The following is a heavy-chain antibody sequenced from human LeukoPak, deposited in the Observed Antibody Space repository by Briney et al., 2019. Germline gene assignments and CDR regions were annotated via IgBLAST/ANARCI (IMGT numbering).Heavy chain of an antibody. Sequence: PSETLSLTCAVYGGSFSTYYWSWIRPPPGKGLEWMGDITYSGSTNYHPSLKSRVTISLYTSKSQFSLKLSSVTAADTAVYYCPRVTRFNQFGKLWFDYWGQGTLLTVSS. D-gene: IGHD3-10*01. CDR3: PRVTRFNQFGKLWFDY. CDR1: GGSFSTYY. V-gene: IGHV4-34*01. CDR2: ITYSGST. J-gene: IGHJ4*02.